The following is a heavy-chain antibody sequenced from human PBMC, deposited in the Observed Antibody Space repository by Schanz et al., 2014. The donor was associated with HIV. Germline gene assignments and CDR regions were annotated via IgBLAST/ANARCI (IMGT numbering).Heavy chain of an antibody. CDR3: AKEWYYGSGSMDYGLDV. CDR2: TWYDGSNK. Sequence: QVQLVESGGGVVQPGRSLRLSCAASGFIFSSYGMHWVRQAPGKGLEWVAVTWYDGSNKYYADSVKGRFTLSRDNSENTVYLQMNSLRAEDTAVYYCAKEWYYGSGSMDYGLDVWGQGTTVTVSS. CDR1: GFIFSSYG. D-gene: IGHD3-10*01. J-gene: IGHJ6*02. V-gene: IGHV3-33*06.